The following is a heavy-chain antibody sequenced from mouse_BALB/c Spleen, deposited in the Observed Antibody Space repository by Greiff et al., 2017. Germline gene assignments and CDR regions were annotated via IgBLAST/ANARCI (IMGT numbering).Heavy chain of an antibody. CDR3: ARGDYDGEGY. Sequence: VKLMESGAELAKPGASVKMSCKASGYTFTSYWMHWVKQRPGQGLEWIGYINPSTGYTEYNQKFKDKATLTADKSSSTAYMQLSSLTSEDSAVYYCARGDYDGEGYWGQGTTLTVSS. V-gene: IGHV1-7*01. CDR1: GYTFTSYW. J-gene: IGHJ2*01. D-gene: IGHD2-4*01. CDR2: INPSTGYT.